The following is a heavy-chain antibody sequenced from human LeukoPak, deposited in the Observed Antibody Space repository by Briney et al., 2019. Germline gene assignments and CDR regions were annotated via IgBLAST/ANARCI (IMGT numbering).Heavy chain of an antibody. CDR1: GGSINSYY. D-gene: IGHD3-3*02. J-gene: IGHJ4*02. Sequence: SQTLSLTCSVSGGSINSYYWSWIRQPAGKGLEWIGRIYTSGTTEYNPSLKSRVTMSLDTSKNQFSLNLSSVTAADTAVYYCARELGYWGQGTLVTVSS. V-gene: IGHV4-4*07. CDR3: ARELGY. CDR2: IYTSGTT.